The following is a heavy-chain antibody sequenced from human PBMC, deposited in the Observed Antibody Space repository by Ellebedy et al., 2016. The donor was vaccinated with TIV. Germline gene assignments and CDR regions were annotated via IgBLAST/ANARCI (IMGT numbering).Heavy chain of an antibody. V-gene: IGHV3-48*03. J-gene: IGHJ4*02. Sequence: PGGSLRLSCAASEFTFSTSEMNWFRQAPGRGLEWLSYISGSGATILSADSVRGRFTISRDDAKNSLYLQMNSLRAEDTAVYYCARGRDYWGQGTLVTVSS. CDR2: ISGSGATI. CDR3: ARGRDY. CDR1: EFTFSTSE.